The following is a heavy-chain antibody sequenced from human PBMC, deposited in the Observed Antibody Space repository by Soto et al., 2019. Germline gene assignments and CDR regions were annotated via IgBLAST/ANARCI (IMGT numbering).Heavy chain of an antibody. D-gene: IGHD3-16*01. J-gene: IGHJ4*02. CDR1: GDSISSDKW. Sequence: SETLSLTCAVSGDSISSDKWWSWVRQPPGKGLEWIGEIHHSGSTNYNPSLKSRVTISVDTSKNQFSLKLSSVTAADTAVYYCARAWGEAFDYWGQGTLVTVSS. CDR2: IHHSGST. V-gene: IGHV4-4*02. CDR3: ARAWGEAFDY.